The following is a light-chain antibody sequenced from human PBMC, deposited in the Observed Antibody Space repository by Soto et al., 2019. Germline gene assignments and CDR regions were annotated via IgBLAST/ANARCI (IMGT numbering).Light chain of an antibody. CDR3: LQSNSYPWT. J-gene: IGKJ1*01. Sequence: DIQMTQSPSAMSASVGDRVTITCRASQGIRTYLAWFQQKPGKVPKRLIFSASSVQSGVPSRFSGSGSGTEFTLTISSLQHEAVATYYCLQSNSYPWTFGQGTKLQ. V-gene: IGKV1-17*03. CDR2: SAS. CDR1: QGIRTY.